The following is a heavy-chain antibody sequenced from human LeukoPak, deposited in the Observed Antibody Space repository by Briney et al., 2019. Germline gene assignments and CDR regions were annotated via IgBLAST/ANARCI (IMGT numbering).Heavy chain of an antibody. D-gene: IGHD3-16*02. CDR3: AKVPGVSLGELSLYYFDY. CDR1: GFTFSSYA. CDR2: ISGSGGST. J-gene: IGHJ4*02. Sequence: GGSLRLSCAASGFTFSSYAMSWVRQAPGKGLEWVSAISGSGGSTYYADSVKGRFTISRDNSKNTLYLQMNSLRAEDTAVYYCAKVPGVSLGELSLYYFDYWGQGTLVTVSS. V-gene: IGHV3-23*01.